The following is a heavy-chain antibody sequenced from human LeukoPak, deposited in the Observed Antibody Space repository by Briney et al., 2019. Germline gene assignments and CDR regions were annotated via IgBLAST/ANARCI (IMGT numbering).Heavy chain of an antibody. J-gene: IGHJ4*02. CDR2: ISSSGSTI. D-gene: IGHD6-13*01. CDR1: GFTFSSYE. CDR3: TSNSSSWRGYFDY. V-gene: IGHV3-48*03. Sequence: PGGSLRLSCAASGFTFSSYEMNWVRQAPGKGLEWVSYISSSGSTIYYADSVKGRFTISRDNAKNSLYLQMNSLRAEDTAVYYCTSNSSSWRGYFDYWGQGTLVTVS.